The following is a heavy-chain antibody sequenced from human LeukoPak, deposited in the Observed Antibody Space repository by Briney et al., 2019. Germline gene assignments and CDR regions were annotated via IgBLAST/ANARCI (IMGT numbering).Heavy chain of an antibody. CDR2: ISWNSGSI. V-gene: IGHV3-9*01. CDR3: AKDMELVYFDY. CDR1: GFTFDDYA. D-gene: IGHD6-13*01. J-gene: IGHJ4*02. Sequence: SLRLSCAASGFTFDDYATHWVRQAPGKGLEWVSGISWNSGSIGYADSVKGRFTISRDNAKNSLYLQMNSLRAEDTALYYCAKDMELVYFDYWGQGTLVTVSS.